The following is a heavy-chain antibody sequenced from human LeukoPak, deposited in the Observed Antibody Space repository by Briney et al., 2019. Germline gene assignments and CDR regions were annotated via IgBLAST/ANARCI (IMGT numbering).Heavy chain of an antibody. CDR3: ARALGDYEDY. Sequence: SETLSLTCTVSGGSISNYYWSWIRQPPGKGLEWIGYIFYSGSTNYNLSLKSRVTISVDTSKNQFSLKLTSVTAADTAVYYCARALGDYEDYWGQGTLVTVSS. J-gene: IGHJ4*02. CDR1: GGSISNYY. V-gene: IGHV4-59*08. CDR2: IFYSGST. D-gene: IGHD4-17*01.